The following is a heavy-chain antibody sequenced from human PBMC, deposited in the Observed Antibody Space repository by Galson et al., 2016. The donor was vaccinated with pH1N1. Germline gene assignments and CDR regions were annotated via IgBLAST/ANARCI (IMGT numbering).Heavy chain of an antibody. CDR1: GYSFTRHY. V-gene: IGHV1-2*02. Sequence: CKASGYSFTRHYIHWARQAPGHGLEWMGWLNPNSGGTKYAQNFQDKIILTRDTSIDTAYMELSGLTSDDTALYFCATGSGNSWFDPWGQGTLVTVSS. D-gene: IGHD3-10*01. J-gene: IGHJ5*02. CDR3: ATGSGNSWFDP. CDR2: LNPNSGGT.